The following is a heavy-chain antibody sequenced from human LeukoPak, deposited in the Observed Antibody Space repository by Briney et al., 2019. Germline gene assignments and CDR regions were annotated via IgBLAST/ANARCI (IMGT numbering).Heavy chain of an antibody. CDR1: GFTFSSYA. CDR3: AKNEIVGATNYYGMDV. Sequence: GGSLRLSCAASGFTFSSYAMSWVRQAPGKGLEWVSGITGSGGRTYYADSVRGRLTISRDNSKTTLYLQMNSLRAEDTALYYCAKNEIVGATNYYGMDVWGQGTTVTVSS. J-gene: IGHJ6*02. CDR2: ITGSGGRT. D-gene: IGHD1-26*01. V-gene: IGHV3-23*01.